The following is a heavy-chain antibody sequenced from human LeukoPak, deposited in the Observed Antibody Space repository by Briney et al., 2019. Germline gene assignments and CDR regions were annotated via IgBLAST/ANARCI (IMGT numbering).Heavy chain of an antibody. J-gene: IGHJ4*02. V-gene: IGHV4-30-4*08. Sequence: PSRTLSLTCTVSGGSISSGDYYWSWIRQPPGKGLEWIGEINHSGSTNYNPSLKSRVTISVDTSKNQFSLKLSSVTAADTAVYYCARGWSYYGSGSYYFDYWGQGTLVTVSS. CDR3: ARGWSYYGSGSYYFDY. CDR1: GGSISSGDYY. CDR2: INHSGST. D-gene: IGHD3-10*01.